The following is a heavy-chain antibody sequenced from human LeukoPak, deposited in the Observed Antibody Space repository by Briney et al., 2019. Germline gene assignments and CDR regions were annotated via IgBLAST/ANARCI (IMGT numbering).Heavy chain of an antibody. V-gene: IGHV4-59*08. CDR2: IYHSGST. CDR1: GGSISSYY. Sequence: PSETLSLTCTVSGGSISSYYWSWIRQPPGKGLEWIGYIYHSGSTYYNPSLKSRVTISVGTSKNQFSLKLSSVTAADTAVYYCARLGPFDYWGRGTLVTVSS. J-gene: IGHJ4*02. CDR3: ARLGPFDY. D-gene: IGHD3-16*01.